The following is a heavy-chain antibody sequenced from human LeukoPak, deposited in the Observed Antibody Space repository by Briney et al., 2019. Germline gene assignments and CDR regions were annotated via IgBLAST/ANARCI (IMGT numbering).Heavy chain of an antibody. CDR1: GYTFTCYY. D-gene: IGHD4-17*01. Sequence: ASVKVSCKASGYTFTCYYMHWVRQAPGQGLEWMGWINPNSGGTNYVQKFQGRFTMTRDTSISTAYMELSRLRSDDTAVYYCARGPMTTVTYDYWGQGTLVTVSS. CDR2: INPNSGGT. V-gene: IGHV1-2*02. CDR3: ARGPMTTVTYDY. J-gene: IGHJ4*02.